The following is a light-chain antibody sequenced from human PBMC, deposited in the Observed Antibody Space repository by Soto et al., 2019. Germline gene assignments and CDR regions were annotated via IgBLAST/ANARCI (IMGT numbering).Light chain of an antibody. CDR1: QSVSNNY. Sequence: EIVLTQSPGTLSLSPGERATLSCRASQSVSNNYLAWYQQKPGQAPRLLIYGASNRATGIPDRFSGSGSGTDFTLTISSLQPEDVATYYCQKYNSFGTFGQGTKVDIK. CDR2: GAS. CDR3: QKYNSFGT. V-gene: IGKV3-20*01. J-gene: IGKJ1*01.